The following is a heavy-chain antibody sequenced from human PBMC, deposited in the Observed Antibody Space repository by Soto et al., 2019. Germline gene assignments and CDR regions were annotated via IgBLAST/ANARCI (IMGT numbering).Heavy chain of an antibody. D-gene: IGHD2-21*02. CDR3: ARGGGGNSYYFDY. CDR2: IYPGDSDT. V-gene: IGHV5-51*01. Sequence: EVQLVQSGAEVKKPGESLKISCKVSGYSFTTYWIAWVRQMPGRGLVWMGIIYPGDSDTRYSPSFQGQVTISADKSISTAYLQWSSLKASDTAMYYGARGGGGNSYYFDYWGQGPLVTVSS. CDR1: GYSFTTYW. J-gene: IGHJ4*02.